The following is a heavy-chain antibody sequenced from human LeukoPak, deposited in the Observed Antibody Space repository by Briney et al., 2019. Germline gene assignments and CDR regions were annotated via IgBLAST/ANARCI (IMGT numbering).Heavy chain of an antibody. V-gene: IGHV1-2*02. J-gene: IGHJ4*02. CDR1: GYTFTINY. Sequence: ASVKVSCKASGYTFTINYMHWVRQAPGQGLEWLGWINPHSGGTKCAQKFQGGVTMARDTSTSTAYMELRSLRSDDTAVYYCAKDPRPKIHSKPAAIDYWGQGTLVTVSS. D-gene: IGHD2-2*02. CDR3: AKDPRPKIHSKPAAIDY. CDR2: INPHSGGT.